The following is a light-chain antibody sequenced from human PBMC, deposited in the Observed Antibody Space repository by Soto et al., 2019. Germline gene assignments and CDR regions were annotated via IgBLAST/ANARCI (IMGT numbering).Light chain of an antibody. J-gene: IGLJ1*01. CDR1: SSDVGAYNY. V-gene: IGLV2-11*01. Sequence: QSALTQPRSVSGSPGQSVTISCTGTSSDVGAYNYVSWYQQHPGKAPKLMIYDVSKRPSGVPDRFSGSKSGNTASLTISGLQAEDEADYYSCSYAGSYTKYVFGTGTKLTVL. CDR3: CSYAGSYTKYV. CDR2: DVS.